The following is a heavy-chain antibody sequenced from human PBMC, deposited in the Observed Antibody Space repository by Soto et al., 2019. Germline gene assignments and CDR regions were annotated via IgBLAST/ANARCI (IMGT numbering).Heavy chain of an antibody. Sequence: GSLRLSCAASGFTFINAWMICCGHSPFKWLEWVGRIKSKTDGGTTDYAAPVKGRFTISRDDSKNTLYLQMNSLKTEDTAVYYCTTDVSAYIVVVPAAKLSDYWGQGTLVTVSS. D-gene: IGHD2-2*01. CDR2: IKSKTDGGTT. J-gene: IGHJ4*02. V-gene: IGHV3-15*01. CDR1: GFTFINAW. CDR3: TTDVSAYIVVVPAAKLSDY.